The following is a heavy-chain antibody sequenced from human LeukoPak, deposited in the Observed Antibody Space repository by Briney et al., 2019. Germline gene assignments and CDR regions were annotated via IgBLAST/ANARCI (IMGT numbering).Heavy chain of an antibody. Sequence: PGGSLRLSCAASGFTFSSYWMHWGRQAPGKGLVWVSRINSDGSSTSYADSVKGRFTISRDNAKNTLYLQMNSLRAEDTAVYYCARDPLIAAAGGYGMDVWGQGTTVTVSS. V-gene: IGHV3-74*01. CDR3: ARDPLIAAAGGYGMDV. CDR2: INSDGSST. J-gene: IGHJ6*02. D-gene: IGHD6-13*01. CDR1: GFTFSSYW.